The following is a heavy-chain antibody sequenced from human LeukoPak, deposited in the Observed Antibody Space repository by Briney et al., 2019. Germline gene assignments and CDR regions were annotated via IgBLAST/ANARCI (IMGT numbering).Heavy chain of an antibody. CDR2: ISSSSSYT. Sequence: GGSLRLSCAASGFTFSDYYMSWIRQAPGKGLEWVSYISSSSSYTNYADSVKGRFTISRDNAKNSLYLQMNSLRAEDTAVYYCARWGVWYCSGGSCSAARPSDYWGQGTLVTVSS. J-gene: IGHJ4*02. V-gene: IGHV3-11*06. CDR1: GFTFSDYY. D-gene: IGHD2-15*01. CDR3: ARWGVWYCSGGSCSAARPSDY.